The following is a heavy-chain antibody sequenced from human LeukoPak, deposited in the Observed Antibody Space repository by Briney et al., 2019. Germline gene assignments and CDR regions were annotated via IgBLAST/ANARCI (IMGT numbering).Heavy chain of an antibody. D-gene: IGHD3-22*01. J-gene: IGHJ4*02. CDR3: ARGNVDSSGSLYPDAGDY. V-gene: IGHV1-46*01. CDR2: INPRGGST. Sequence: GASVTVSCTASGYIFTSYYMHWVRQAPGQGLEWMGIINPRGGSTTYAQKFQGRVTMTRDTSTSTVYMELSSLRSEDTAVYYCARGNVDSSGSLYPDAGDYWGQGTLVTVSS. CDR1: GYIFTSYY.